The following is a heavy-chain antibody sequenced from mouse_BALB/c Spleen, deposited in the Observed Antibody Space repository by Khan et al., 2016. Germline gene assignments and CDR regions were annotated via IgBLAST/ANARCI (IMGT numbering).Heavy chain of an antibody. CDR1: GYAFTNYL. D-gene: IGHD1-2*01. J-gene: IGHJ3*01. Sequence: QVQLQQSGAELVRPGTSVKVSCKASGYAFTNYLIEWIKQRPGQGLEWIGVINPGSGGTNYNEKFKDMATLTADKSSSPAYIPLSSLPSDDSSVTLDAKTYCGYGFGYCGQGNLVTVSA. CDR2: INPGSGGT. CDR3: AKTYCGYGFGY. V-gene: IGHV1-54*01.